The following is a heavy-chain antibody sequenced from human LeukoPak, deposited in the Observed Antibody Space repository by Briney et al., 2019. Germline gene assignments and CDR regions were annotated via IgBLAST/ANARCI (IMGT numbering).Heavy chain of an antibody. CDR1: GYAFTGYY. V-gene: IGHV1-2*02. D-gene: IGHD6-6*01. CDR3: ATLPSIAAYDAFDI. J-gene: IGHJ3*02. Sequence: ASVKVSCKASGYAFTGYYMHWVRQAPGQGLEWMGWINPNSGGTNYAQKFQGRVTMTRDTSISTAYMELSRLRSDDTAVYYCATLPSIAAYDAFDIWGQGTMVTVSS. CDR2: INPNSGGT.